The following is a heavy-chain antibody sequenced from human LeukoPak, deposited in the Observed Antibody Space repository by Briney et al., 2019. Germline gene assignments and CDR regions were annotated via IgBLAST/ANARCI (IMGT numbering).Heavy chain of an antibody. Sequence: GESLKISCAASGFTFSSYEMNWVRQAPGKGLEWVSYISSSGSTIYYADSEKGRFTISRDNAKNSLYLQMNSLRAEDTAVYYCASSRPYCTNGVCFYFDYWGQGTLVTVSS. J-gene: IGHJ4*02. CDR2: ISSSGSTI. CDR1: GFTFSSYE. V-gene: IGHV3-48*03. D-gene: IGHD2-8*01. CDR3: ASSRPYCTNGVCFYFDY.